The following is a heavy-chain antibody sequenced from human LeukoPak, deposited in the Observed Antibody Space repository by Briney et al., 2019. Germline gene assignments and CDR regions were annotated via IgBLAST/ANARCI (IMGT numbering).Heavy chain of an antibody. V-gene: IGHV4-34*01. J-gene: IGHJ6*03. CDR3: ARKSGYWPYYYYYMDV. D-gene: IGHD3-3*01. Sequence: SETLSLTCAVYGGSFGGYYWSWIRQPPGKGLEWIGEINHSGSTNYNPSLKSRVTISVDTSKNQFSLKLSSVTAADTAVYYCARKSGYWPYYYYYMDVWGKGTTVTVSS. CDR1: GGSFGGYY. CDR2: INHSGST.